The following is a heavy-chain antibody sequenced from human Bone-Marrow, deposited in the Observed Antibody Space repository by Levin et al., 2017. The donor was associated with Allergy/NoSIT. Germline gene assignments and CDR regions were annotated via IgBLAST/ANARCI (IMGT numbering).Heavy chain of an antibody. CDR2: ISAYNGNT. Sequence: ASVKVSCKASGYTFTSYGISWVRQAPGQGLEWMGWISAYNGNTNYAQKLQGRVTMTTDTSTSTAYMELRSLRSDDTAVYYCARDIAAAGHDAFDIWGQGTMVTVSS. D-gene: IGHD6-13*01. CDR1: GYTFTSYG. V-gene: IGHV1-18*01. J-gene: IGHJ3*02. CDR3: ARDIAAAGHDAFDI.